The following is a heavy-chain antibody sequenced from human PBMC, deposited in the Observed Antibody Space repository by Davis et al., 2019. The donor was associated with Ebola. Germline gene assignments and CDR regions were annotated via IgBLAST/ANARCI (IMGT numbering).Heavy chain of an antibody. CDR3: ARGCSGYYPGNYYYMDV. Sequence: ASVKVSCKVSGYTLTELSMHWVRQAPGKGLEWMGGFDPEDGETIYAQKFQGRVTMTEDTSTDTAYMELSSLRSEDTAVYYCARGCSGYYPGNYYYMDVWGKGTTVTVSS. CDR1: GYTLTELS. V-gene: IGHV1-24*01. CDR2: FDPEDGET. D-gene: IGHD3-22*01. J-gene: IGHJ6*03.